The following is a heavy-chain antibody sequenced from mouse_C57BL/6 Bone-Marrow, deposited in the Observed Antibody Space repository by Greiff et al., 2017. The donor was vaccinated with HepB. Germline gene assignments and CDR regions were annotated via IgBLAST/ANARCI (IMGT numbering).Heavy chain of an antibody. J-gene: IGHJ2*01. CDR1: GYTFTDYE. CDR3: TRSTVVAHYYFDY. D-gene: IGHD1-1*01. V-gene: IGHV1-15*01. Sequence: VQLQQSGAELVRPGASVTLSCKASGYTFTDYEMHWVKQTPVHGLEWIGAIDPETGGTAYNQKFKGKAILTADKSSSTAYMELRSLTSEDSAVYYCTRSTVVAHYYFDYWGQGTTLTVSS. CDR2: IDPETGGT.